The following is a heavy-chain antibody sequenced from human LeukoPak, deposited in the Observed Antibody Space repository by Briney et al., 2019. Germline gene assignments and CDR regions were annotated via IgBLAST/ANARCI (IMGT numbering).Heavy chain of an antibody. D-gene: IGHD1-26*01. V-gene: IGHV3-30*02. J-gene: IGHJ6*03. CDR3: AKGRGWEASYYYYYMDV. CDR1: GFTFSSYG. Sequence: GGSLRLSCAASGFTFSSYGMHWVRQAPGKGLEWVAFIRYDGSNKYYTDSVKGRFTISRDNSKNTLYLQMNSLRAEDTAVYYCAKGRGWEASYYYYYMDVWGKGTTVTVSS. CDR2: IRYDGSNK.